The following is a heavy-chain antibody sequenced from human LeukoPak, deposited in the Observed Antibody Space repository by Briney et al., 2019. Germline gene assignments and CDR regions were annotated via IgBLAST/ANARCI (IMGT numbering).Heavy chain of an antibody. CDR1: GFTFSSFW. D-gene: IGHD3-10*01. CDR2: INSDGSST. CDR3: ARDEDYYGSHWFDP. V-gene: IGHV3-74*01. J-gene: IGHJ5*02. Sequence: PGGSLRLSCAASGFTFSSFWMHRVRQAPGKGLVWVSRINSDGSSTSYADSVKGRFTISRDNAKNTLYLQMNSLRAEDTAVYYCARDEDYYGSHWFDPWGQGTLVTVSS.